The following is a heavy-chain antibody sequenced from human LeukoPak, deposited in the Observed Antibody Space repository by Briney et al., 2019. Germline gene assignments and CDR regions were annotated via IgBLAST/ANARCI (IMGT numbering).Heavy chain of an antibody. V-gene: IGHV4-34*01. CDR3: VSHIRGGFDP. CDR2: IHYSGNT. J-gene: IGHJ5*02. CDR1: GGSFSGY. Sequence: SETLSLTCGVYGGSFSGYWSWIRQPPGKGLEWIGEIHYSGNTKYNPSLKSRVTISVDTSKKEISLKLTSVTAADAAVYYCVSHIRGGFDPWGQGTLVTVSS. D-gene: IGHD3-16*01.